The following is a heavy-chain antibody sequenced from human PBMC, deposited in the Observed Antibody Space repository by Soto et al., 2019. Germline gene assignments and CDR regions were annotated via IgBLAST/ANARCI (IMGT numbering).Heavy chain of an antibody. D-gene: IGHD2-2*01. Sequence: SQTLSLTRAISGDSVSSNTAAWNWIRQSPSRGLEWLGRTYYKSKWYNDYAVSVKSRITINPDTSKNQFSLQLNSVTPEDTAVYYCVRERKYQLLSWYWFDPWGQGTLVTVSS. CDR2: TYYKSKWYN. CDR1: GDSVSSNTAA. J-gene: IGHJ5*02. V-gene: IGHV6-1*01. CDR3: VRERKYQLLSWYWFDP.